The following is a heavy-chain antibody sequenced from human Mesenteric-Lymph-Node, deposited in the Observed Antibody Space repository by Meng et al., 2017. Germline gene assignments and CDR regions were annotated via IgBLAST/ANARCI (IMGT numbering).Heavy chain of an antibody. CDR1: GGTFSSYA. CDR3: ARVMGWLQSKYYFDY. D-gene: IGHD5-24*01. Sequence: GGSLRLSCKASGGTFSSYAISWVRQAPGQGLEWMGGIIPIFGTANYAQKFQGRVTITTDESTSTAYMELSSLRSEDTAVYYCARVMGWLQSKYYFDYWGQGTLVTVSS. V-gene: IGHV1-69*05. J-gene: IGHJ4*02. CDR2: IIPIFGTA.